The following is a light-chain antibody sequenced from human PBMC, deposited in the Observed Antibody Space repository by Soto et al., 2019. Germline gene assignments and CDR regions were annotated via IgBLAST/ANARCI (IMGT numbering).Light chain of an antibody. Sequence: QSVLNQPASVSGSPGQSITIACTGTSSDVGGYNYVSWYQQHPGKAPKLMIYDVSNRPSGVSNRFSGSKSGNTASLTISGLQAEDEADYYCSSYTSSSLYVFGTGTKVTVL. CDR3: SSYTSSSLYV. J-gene: IGLJ1*01. CDR1: SSDVGGYNY. V-gene: IGLV2-14*01. CDR2: DVS.